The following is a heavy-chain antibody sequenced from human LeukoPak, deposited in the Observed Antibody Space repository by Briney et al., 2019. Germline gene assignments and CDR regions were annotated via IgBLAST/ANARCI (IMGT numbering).Heavy chain of an antibody. Sequence: GASVKVSCKASGGTFSSYAISWVRQAPGQGLEWMGRIIPILGIANYAQKFQGRVTITADKSTSTAYMELSSLRSEDTAVYYCARDMVWLPHIPHDYWGQGTLVTVSS. CDR3: ARDMVWLPHIPHDY. V-gene: IGHV1-69*04. D-gene: IGHD3/OR15-3a*01. CDR1: GGTFSSYA. J-gene: IGHJ4*02. CDR2: IIPILGIA.